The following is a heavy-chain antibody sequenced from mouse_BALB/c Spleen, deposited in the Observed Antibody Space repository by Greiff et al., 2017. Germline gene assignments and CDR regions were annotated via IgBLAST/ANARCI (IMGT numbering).Heavy chain of an antibody. Sequence: EVKLMESGGGLVQPGGSRKLSCAASGFTFSSFGMHWVRQAPEKGLEWVAYISSGSSTIYYADTVKGRFTISRDNPKNTLFLQMTSLRSEDTAMYYCARSGGKAMDYWGQGTSVTVSS. J-gene: IGHJ4*01. CDR2: ISSGSSTI. CDR1: GFTFSSFG. CDR3: ARSGGKAMDY. D-gene: IGHD2-1*01. V-gene: IGHV5-17*02.